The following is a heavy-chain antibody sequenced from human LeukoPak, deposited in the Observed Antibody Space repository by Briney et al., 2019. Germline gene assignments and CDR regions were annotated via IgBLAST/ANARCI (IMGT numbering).Heavy chain of an antibody. Sequence: GGSLRLSCAASGFTFSSYAMHWVRQTPGRGLEWVSAISGSGDSTYYADSIKGRFTISRDNSKNTLYLQMYSLRAEDTAVYYCAKDLWEGYSYGSYYFDYWGQGTLVTVSS. CDR1: GFTFSSYA. J-gene: IGHJ4*02. CDR3: AKDLWEGYSYGSYYFDY. V-gene: IGHV3-23*01. CDR2: ISGSGDST. D-gene: IGHD5-18*01.